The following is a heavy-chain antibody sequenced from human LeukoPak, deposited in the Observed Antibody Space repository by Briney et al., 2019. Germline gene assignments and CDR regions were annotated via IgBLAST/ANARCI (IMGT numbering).Heavy chain of an antibody. D-gene: IGHD3-9*01. CDR3: ARGGRVDILTGYPDY. CDR2: INPNSGGT. CDR1: GYTFTGYY. Sequence: ASVKVSRKASGYTFTGYYMHWVRQAPGQGLEWMGRINPNSGGTNYAQKFQGRVTMTRDTSISTAYMELSRLRSDDTAVYYCARGGRVDILTGYPDYWGQGTLVTVSS. V-gene: IGHV1-2*06. J-gene: IGHJ4*02.